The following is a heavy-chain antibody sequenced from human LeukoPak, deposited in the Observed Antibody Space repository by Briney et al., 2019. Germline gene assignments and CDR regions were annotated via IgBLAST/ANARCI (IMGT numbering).Heavy chain of an antibody. Sequence: GGSLRLSCAASGFTFSNHAMHWVRQAPGKGLEWVSTIDGPTFRTHYADSVMGRFTISRDNSKNTLYLQMNSLRAEDTAVYFCTTWVGAHFDFWGQGTLVTVSS. J-gene: IGHJ4*02. CDR3: TTWVGAHFDF. CDR1: GFTFSNHA. V-gene: IGHV3-23*01. D-gene: IGHD1-26*01. CDR2: IDGPTFRT.